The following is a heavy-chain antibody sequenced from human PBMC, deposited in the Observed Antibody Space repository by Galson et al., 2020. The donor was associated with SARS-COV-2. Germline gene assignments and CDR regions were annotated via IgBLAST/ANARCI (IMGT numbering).Heavy chain of an antibody. CDR2: IRSKANSHAT. J-gene: IGHJ4*02. D-gene: IGHD3-3*01. CDR3: TTRTRTDGELEDF. Sequence: GESLKISCVASGFVFSDSAMHWVRQASGKGLEWVGRIRSKANSHATGYAASVRGRFTISRDDSKNTVFLQLSSLKSEDSAVYYCTTRTRTDGELEDFWGQGTLVSVSS. V-gene: IGHV3-73*01. CDR1: GFVFSDSA.